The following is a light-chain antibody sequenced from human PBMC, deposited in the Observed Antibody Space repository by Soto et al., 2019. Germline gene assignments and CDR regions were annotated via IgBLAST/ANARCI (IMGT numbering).Light chain of an antibody. CDR2: DAS. CDR1: QSLSSCD. Sequence: EIVLTQSPASLSLCPGERASLXCGASQSLSSCDRAWYQHQPGLAPRLLSYDASSRAHGSPDRFSGSGSVTDFTRTISRLEPEDFAVYYGQQYGSSPITFGQGTRLEIK. CDR3: QQYGSSPIT. V-gene: IGKV3D-20*01. J-gene: IGKJ5*01.